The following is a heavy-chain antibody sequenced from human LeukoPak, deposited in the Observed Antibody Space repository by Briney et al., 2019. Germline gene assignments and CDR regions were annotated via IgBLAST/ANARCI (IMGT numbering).Heavy chain of an antibody. CDR2: IYYSGST. J-gene: IGHJ4*02. CDR1: GGSFSGYY. CDR3: ASSGYALYYFDY. Sequence: SETLSLTCAVYGGSFSGYYWSWIRQPPGKGLEWIGYIYYSGSTNYNPSLKSRVTISVDTSKNQFSLKLSSVTAADTAVYYCASSGYALYYFDYWGQGTLVTVSS. D-gene: IGHD3-22*01. V-gene: IGHV4-59*01.